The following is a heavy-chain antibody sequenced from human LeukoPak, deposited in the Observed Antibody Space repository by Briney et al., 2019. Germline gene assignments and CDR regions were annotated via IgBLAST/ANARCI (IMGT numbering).Heavy chain of an antibody. CDR2: IYYSGST. CDR1: GGSISSYY. Sequence: SETLSLTCTVSGGSISSYYWSWIRQPPGEGLEWIGYIYYSGSTNYNPSLKSRVTISVDTSKNQFSLKLSSVTAADTAVYYCARGEAQWLGPFDYWGQGTLVTVSS. V-gene: IGHV4-59*08. J-gene: IGHJ4*02. D-gene: IGHD6-19*01. CDR3: ARGEAQWLGPFDY.